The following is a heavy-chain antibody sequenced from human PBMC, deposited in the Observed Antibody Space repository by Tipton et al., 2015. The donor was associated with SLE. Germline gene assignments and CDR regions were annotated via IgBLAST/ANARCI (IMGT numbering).Heavy chain of an antibody. CDR2: IDHSGST. CDR3: ARWVSGYADY. Sequence: TLSITCAVSGGSIRSSNWWSWVRQPPGKGLEWIGEIDHSGSTNSNPSLKSRVTISVDKSKNQFSLKLSSVSDADTAVYYCARWVSGYADYWGQGTLVTVSS. J-gene: IGHJ4*02. CDR1: GGSIRSSNW. D-gene: IGHD5-12*01. V-gene: IGHV4-4*02.